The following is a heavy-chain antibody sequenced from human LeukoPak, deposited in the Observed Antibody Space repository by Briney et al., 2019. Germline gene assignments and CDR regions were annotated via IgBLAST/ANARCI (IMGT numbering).Heavy chain of an antibody. CDR2: VKPDGSEK. J-gene: IGHJ4*02. Sequence: GGSLRLSCAASGFTFSNYWMSWVRQAPGKGLEWVAHVKPDGSEKSYVDSVKGRFTISRDNAQNSLYLQMNSLRAEDTAVYYCARDRGYYVFDYWGQGTLVTVSS. D-gene: IGHD3-22*01. CDR1: GFTFSNYW. CDR3: ARDRGYYVFDY. V-gene: IGHV3-7*01.